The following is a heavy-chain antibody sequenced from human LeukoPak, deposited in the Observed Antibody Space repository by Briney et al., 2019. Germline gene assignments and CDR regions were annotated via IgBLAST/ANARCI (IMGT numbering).Heavy chain of an antibody. CDR2: ISAYNGNT. D-gene: IGHD2-8*01. V-gene: IGHV1-18*01. J-gene: IGHJ6*03. Sequence: ASVKVSCKASGYTFTSYGISWVRQAPAQGLEGMGWISAYNGNTNYTQKLQGRVNMTTDTYTRTPYIAVRTQRSDHTPWYYCARVLRCSLYYYYYMDVWGKGTTVTISS. CDR1: GYTFTSYG. CDR3: ARVLRCSLYYYYYMDV.